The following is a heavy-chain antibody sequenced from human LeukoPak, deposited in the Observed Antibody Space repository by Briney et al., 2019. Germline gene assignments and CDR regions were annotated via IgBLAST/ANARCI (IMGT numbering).Heavy chain of an antibody. Sequence: PGGSLRLSCAASGFTFSSYSMNWVRQAPGKGLEWVSSISSSSSYIYYADSVKGRFTISRDNAKNSLYLQMNSLRAEDTAVYYCARGYSSGWYRDLCAYWGQGTLVTVSS. V-gene: IGHV3-21*01. D-gene: IGHD6-19*01. CDR1: GFTFSSYS. CDR3: ARGYSSGWYRDLCAY. J-gene: IGHJ4*02. CDR2: ISSSSSYI.